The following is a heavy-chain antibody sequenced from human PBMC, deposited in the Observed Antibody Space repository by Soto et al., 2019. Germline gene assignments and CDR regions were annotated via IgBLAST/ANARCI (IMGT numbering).Heavy chain of an antibody. CDR3: TVGLVVKAATDY. Sequence: GRALRLSSAGSGFTFSGPAIHWVRQASGKGLGWVGRIRSKSNDYAASDGASVKGRFTISRDDSKNTAYLQMDRLEPEDTAAYLFTVGLVVKAATDYWCQGA. V-gene: IGHV3-73*01. CDR2: IRSKSNDYAA. CDR1: GFTFSGPA. J-gene: IGHJ4*02. D-gene: IGHD2-2*01.